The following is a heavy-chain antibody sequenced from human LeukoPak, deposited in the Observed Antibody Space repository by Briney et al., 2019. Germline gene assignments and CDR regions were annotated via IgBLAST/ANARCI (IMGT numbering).Heavy chain of an antibody. D-gene: IGHD3-10*01. V-gene: IGHV3-21*01. J-gene: IGHJ4*02. CDR2: IGPGASHT. Sequence: ESGGSLRLSCAASGFTFNTYGMNWVRQAPGKGLEWLSYIGPGASHTYYADSVRGRFGISRDDAKSSLYLQMSSLRAEDTAVYYCERDYVTMVPDYGGLGTLVTVSS. CDR1: GFTFNTYG. CDR3: ERDYVTMVPDY.